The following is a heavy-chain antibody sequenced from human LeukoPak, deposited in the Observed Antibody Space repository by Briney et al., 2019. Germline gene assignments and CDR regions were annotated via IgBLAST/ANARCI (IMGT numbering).Heavy chain of an antibody. CDR2: ISASRGIT. CDR3: ARKGGPLGPPFDN. J-gene: IGHJ4*02. D-gene: IGHD7-27*01. CDR1: GFNYSSYT. Sequence: GGSLRLSCAASGFNYSSYTMNWVRQAPGMGLEWLSYISASRGITYYADSVKGRFTISRDNAKSSLYLQMNSLRAEDTAVYYCARKGGPLGPPFDNWGQGTLVTVSS. V-gene: IGHV3-48*01.